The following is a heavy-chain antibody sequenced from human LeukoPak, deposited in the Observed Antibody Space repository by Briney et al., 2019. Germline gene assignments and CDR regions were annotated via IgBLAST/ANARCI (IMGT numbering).Heavy chain of an antibody. CDR3: ARDPSTWNGYSDY. Sequence: PGGSLRLSCAASGFTFSNYAIHWVRQAPGKGLEWVSVISYDGTNKYYADSVKGRFTISRDNAKNSVYLQMDGLRAEDTAVYYCARDPSTWNGYSDYWGQGTLVTVSS. D-gene: IGHD3-3*01. CDR2: ISYDGTNK. V-gene: IGHV3-30*14. J-gene: IGHJ4*02. CDR1: GFTFSNYA.